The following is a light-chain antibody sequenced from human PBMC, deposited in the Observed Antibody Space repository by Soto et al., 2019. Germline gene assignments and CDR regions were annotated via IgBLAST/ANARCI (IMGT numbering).Light chain of an antibody. Sequence: EIVLTQSPGTLSLSPGERATLSYRASQGVSSSLACYEGKPGQAPMLLIYGASTRATGIPARFSGSGSGTEFTLTISSLQSEDFAIYYCQQYNNWPPITFGQGTRLEIK. CDR3: QQYNNWPPIT. J-gene: IGKJ5*01. CDR2: GAS. CDR1: QGVSSS. V-gene: IGKV3-15*01.